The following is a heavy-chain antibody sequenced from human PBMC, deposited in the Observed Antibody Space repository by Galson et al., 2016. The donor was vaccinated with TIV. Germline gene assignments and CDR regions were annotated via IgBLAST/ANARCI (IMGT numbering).Heavy chain of an antibody. CDR3: AKVGKSGVYSWDAFDV. D-gene: IGHD1-26*01. CDR1: GFSFRNYV. J-gene: IGHJ3*01. CDR2: LSLSGAYT. Sequence: SLRLSCAASGFSFRNYVMSWVRLAPGKGLEWVSSLSLSGAYTYYADSVKGRFTISRDNAKYTLFLQLNSLRAGDTAIYYCAKVGKSGVYSWDAFDVWGQGTVVTVSS. V-gene: IGHV3-23*01.